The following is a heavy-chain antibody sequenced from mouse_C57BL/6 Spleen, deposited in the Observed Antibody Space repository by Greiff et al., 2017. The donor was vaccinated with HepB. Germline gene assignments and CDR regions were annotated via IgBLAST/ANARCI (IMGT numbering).Heavy chain of an antibody. CDR3: ALDYYGSSYSAWFAY. Sequence: QVQLQQPGAELVKPGASVKLSCKASGYTFTSYWMHWVKQRPGRGLEWIGRIDPNSGGTKYNEKFKSKATLTVDKPSSTAYIQLSSLASEDSAVYYCALDYYGSSYSAWFAYWGQGTLVTVSA. J-gene: IGHJ3*01. CDR1: GYTFTSYW. CDR2: IDPNSGGT. D-gene: IGHD1-1*01. V-gene: IGHV1-72*01.